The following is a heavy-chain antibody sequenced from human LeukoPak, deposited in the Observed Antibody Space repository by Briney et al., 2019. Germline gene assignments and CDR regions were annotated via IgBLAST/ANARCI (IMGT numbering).Heavy chain of an antibody. V-gene: IGHV4-34*01. D-gene: IGHD2-21*01. J-gene: IGHJ4*02. CDR3: ARGSRMVNY. CDR2: INHSGST. CDR1: GGSFSGYY. Sequence: SETLSLTCAVYGGSFSGYYWSWIRQPPGKGLEWIGEINHSGSTNYNPSLKSRVTISVDTSKNQFSLKLSSVTAADTAVYYCARGSRMVNYWGQGTLVTVSS.